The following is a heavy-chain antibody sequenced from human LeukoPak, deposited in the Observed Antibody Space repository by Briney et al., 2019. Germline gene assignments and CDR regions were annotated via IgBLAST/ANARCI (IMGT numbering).Heavy chain of an antibody. CDR2: ISPYNGNT. J-gene: IGHJ5*02. CDR1: GYTFTKFG. D-gene: IGHD2-15*01. Sequence: ASVKVSCKASGYTFTKFGVSWVRQAPGQGLEWMGWISPYNGNTDYPQTVQGRVTMTTDTSTSTAYMELRSLTSDDTAVYNCARGGVGHCSGGSCPTSWFDPWGQGTLVTVSS. V-gene: IGHV1-18*01. CDR3: ARGGVGHCSGGSCPTSWFDP.